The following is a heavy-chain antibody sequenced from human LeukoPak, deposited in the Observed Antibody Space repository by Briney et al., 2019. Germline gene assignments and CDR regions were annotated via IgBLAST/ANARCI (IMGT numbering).Heavy chain of an antibody. CDR3: ARAPTVVTPYYFDY. J-gene: IGHJ4*02. D-gene: IGHD4-23*01. CDR2: IYYSGST. CDR1: GGSIRSYY. Sequence: TPSETLSLTCTASGGSIRSYYWSWIRQPPGKGLEWIGYIYYSGSTNYNPSLKSRVTISVDTSKNQFSLKLSSVTAADTAVYYCARAPTVVTPYYFDYWGQGTPVTVSS. V-gene: IGHV4-59*01.